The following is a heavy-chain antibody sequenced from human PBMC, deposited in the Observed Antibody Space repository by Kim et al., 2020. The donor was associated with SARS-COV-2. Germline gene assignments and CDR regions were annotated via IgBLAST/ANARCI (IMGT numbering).Heavy chain of an antibody. D-gene: IGHD2-21*01. J-gene: IGHJ4*02. CDR1: GFTFSNYG. CDR2: ISYDGSDK. V-gene: IGHV3-30*12. CDR3: ARDRVWYCGGAGCPYFDF. Sequence: GGSLRLSCAASGFTFSNYGMHWVRQAPGKGLEWVAVISYDGSDKDHTDSVKGRFTISRDNSKNTVYLQINSLRAEDTAVYYCARDRVWYCGGAGCPYFDFWGQGTLVTVSS.